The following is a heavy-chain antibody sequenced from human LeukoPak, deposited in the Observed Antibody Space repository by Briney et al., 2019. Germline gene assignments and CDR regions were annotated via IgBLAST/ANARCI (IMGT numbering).Heavy chain of an antibody. V-gene: IGHV1-69*02. Sequence: SVKVSCKASGGTFSSYTISWVRQAPGQGLEWMGRIIPILGIANYAQKFQGRGTITADKSTSTAYMELSSLRSEDTAVYYCASEKVPNLVLGANDYWGQGTLVTVSS. D-gene: IGHD1-26*01. CDR2: IIPILGIA. J-gene: IGHJ4*02. CDR1: GGTFSSYT. CDR3: ASEKVPNLVLGANDY.